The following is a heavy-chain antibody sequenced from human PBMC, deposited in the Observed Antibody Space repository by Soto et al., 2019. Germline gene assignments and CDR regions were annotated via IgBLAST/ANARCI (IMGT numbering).Heavy chain of an antibody. CDR3: ARTGYCSSTSCYGTYYFDY. CDR1: GGSISSGGYY. Sequence: QVQLQESGPGLVKPSQTLSLTCTVSGGSISSGGYYWSWIRQHPGKGLEWIGYIYYSGSTYYNPSLKRRVTISVDTSKNQFSLKLSSVTAADTAVYYCARTGYCSSTSCYGTYYFDYWGQGTLVTVSS. D-gene: IGHD2-2*01. CDR2: IYYSGST. V-gene: IGHV4-31*03. J-gene: IGHJ4*02.